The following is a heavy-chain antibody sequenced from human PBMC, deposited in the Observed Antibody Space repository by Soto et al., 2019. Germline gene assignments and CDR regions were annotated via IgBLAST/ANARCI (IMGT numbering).Heavy chain of an antibody. V-gene: IGHV3-30-3*01. CDR1: GFTFSSYA. J-gene: IGHJ6*02. CDR2: ISYDGSNK. Sequence: GGSLRLSCAASGFTFSSYAMHWVRQAPGKGLEWVAVISYDGSNKYYADSVKGRFTISRDNSKNTLYLQMNSLRAEDTAVYYCARALKVTVTTGNYYHYYGLDVWGQGTTVTVSS. CDR3: ARALKVTVTTGNYYHYYGLDV. D-gene: IGHD4-17*01.